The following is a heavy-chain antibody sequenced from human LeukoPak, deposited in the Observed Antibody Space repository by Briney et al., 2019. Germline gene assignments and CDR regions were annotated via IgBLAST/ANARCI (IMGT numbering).Heavy chain of an antibody. CDR2: IKQDGSEK. CDR3: ARAGSRYCSSTSCYEF. V-gene: IGHV3-7*01. CDR1: GFTFSSYW. D-gene: IGHD2-2*01. J-gene: IGHJ4*02. Sequence: QPGGSLRLSCAASGFTFSSYWMSWVRQAPGKGLEWVANIKQDGSEKYYVDSVKGRFTISRDNAKNSLYLQMNSLRAEDTAVYYCARAGSRYCSSTSCYEFWGQGTLVTVSS.